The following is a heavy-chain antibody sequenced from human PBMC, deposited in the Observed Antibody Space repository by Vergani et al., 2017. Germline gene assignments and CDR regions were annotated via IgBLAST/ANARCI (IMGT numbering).Heavy chain of an antibody. CDR1: GDSISSNNC. CDR3: ARSRPYCTSGSCPAI. D-gene: IGHD2-15*01. J-gene: IGHJ4*02. V-gene: IGHV4-4*03. Sequence: QVQLQESGPGLVKPPGTLSLTCAVSGDSISSNNCWTRVRQPPGKGLEWIGEICHTEDTKYSPSLKRRVTVSVDESRNLFSLRLNSVTAADTAVYYCARSRPYCTSGSCPAIWGQGTLVTVSS. CDR2: ICHTEDT.